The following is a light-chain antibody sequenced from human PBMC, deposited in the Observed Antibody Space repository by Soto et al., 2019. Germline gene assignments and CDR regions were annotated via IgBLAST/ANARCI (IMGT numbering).Light chain of an antibody. J-gene: IGLJ1*01. CDR3: SSKTSSGTLYV. V-gene: IGLV2-14*01. CDR2: EVT. CDR1: SSDVGASKY. Sequence: QSALTQPASLSGSPGQSITISCTGTSSDVGASKYVSWYQQHPGEAPKLILYEVTYRPSGVSNRFSGAKSGNTASLTVSGLRAEDEADYYCSSKTSSGTLYVFGAGTKVTVL.